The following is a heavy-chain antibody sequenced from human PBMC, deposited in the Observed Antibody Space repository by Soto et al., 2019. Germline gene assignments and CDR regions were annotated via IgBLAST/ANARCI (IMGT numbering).Heavy chain of an antibody. V-gene: IGHV1-69*01. J-gene: IGHJ5*02. Sequence: QVQLVQSGAEVKKPGSSVKVSCKASGGTFSIYTISWVRQAPGQGLEWMGGSANSAQKFQGRLTVTADESTRTVYLELSSLTSEDTAVYYCAREGPPDIAWFDPWGQGTLVSVSS. CDR3: AREGPPDIAWFDP. D-gene: IGHD2-15*01. CDR1: GGTFSIYT. CDR2: SA.